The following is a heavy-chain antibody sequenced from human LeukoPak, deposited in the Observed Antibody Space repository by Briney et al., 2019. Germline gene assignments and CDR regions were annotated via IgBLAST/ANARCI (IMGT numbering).Heavy chain of an antibody. D-gene: IGHD2-2*01. V-gene: IGHV1-18*01. CDR2: ISAYNGNT. CDR3: ARSNVVVPAALNFDY. CDR1: GYTFTSYG. J-gene: IGHJ4*02. Sequence: GASVKVSCKASGYTFTSYGISWVRQAPGQGLEWMGWISAYNGNTNYAQKLQGRVTMTTDTSTSTAYMELRSLRSDDTAVYYCARSNVVVPAALNFDYWGQGTLVTVSS.